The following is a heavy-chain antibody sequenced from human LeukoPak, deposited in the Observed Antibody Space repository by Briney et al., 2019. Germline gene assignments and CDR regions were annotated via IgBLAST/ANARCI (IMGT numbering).Heavy chain of an antibody. Sequence: SETLSLTCTVSGASISSYYWSWIRQPPGKGLEWIGYIYYSGSTNYNPSLKRRVTISLDTSKNQFSLKLSSVIAADTAVYYCARGARGYSYGWGQGSRVTVSS. V-gene: IGHV4-59*01. CDR1: GASISSYY. J-gene: IGHJ4*02. CDR3: ARGARGYSYG. D-gene: IGHD5-18*01. CDR2: IYYSGST.